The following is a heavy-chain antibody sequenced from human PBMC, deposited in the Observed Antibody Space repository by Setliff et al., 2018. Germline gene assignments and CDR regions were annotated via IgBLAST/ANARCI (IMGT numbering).Heavy chain of an antibody. Sequence: PGGSLRLSCAASGFTFSSYAMHWVRQAPGKGLEWVAVISYDGSNKYYADSVKGRFTISRDNSKNTLYLQMNSLRAEDTAVYFCATRLGDFWGQGTLVTVSS. J-gene: IGHJ4*02. D-gene: IGHD1-1*01. V-gene: IGHV3-30-3*01. CDR3: ATRLGDF. CDR1: GFTFSSYA. CDR2: ISYDGSNK.